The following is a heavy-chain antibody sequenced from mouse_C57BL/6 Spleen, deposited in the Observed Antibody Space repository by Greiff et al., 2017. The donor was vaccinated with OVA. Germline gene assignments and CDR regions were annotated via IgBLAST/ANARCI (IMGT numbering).Heavy chain of an antibody. CDR2: ISYDGSN. D-gene: IGHD2-2*01. CDR3: ARDGYDEYYAMDY. Sequence: EVKLMESGPGLVKPSQSLSLTCSVTGYSITSGYYWNWIRQFPGNKLEWMGYISYDGSNNYNPSLKNRISITRDTSKNQFFLKLNSVTTEDTATYYCARDGYDEYYAMDYWGQGTSVTVSS. CDR1: GYSITSGYY. J-gene: IGHJ4*01. V-gene: IGHV3-6*01.